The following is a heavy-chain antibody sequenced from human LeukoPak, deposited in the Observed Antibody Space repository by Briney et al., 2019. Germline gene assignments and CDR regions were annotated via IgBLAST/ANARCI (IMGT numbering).Heavy chain of an antibody. J-gene: IGHJ4*02. Sequence: PGGSLRLSCAASGFTFSSYAMSWVRQAPGKGLEWVSAISGSGGSTYYADSVKGRFTISRDNSKITLYLQMSSLRAEDTAVYYCAKAPAYHYDSSGYRDHWGQGTLVTVSS. CDR1: GFTFSSYA. CDR2: ISGSGGST. CDR3: AKAPAYHYDSSGYRDH. D-gene: IGHD3-22*01. V-gene: IGHV3-23*01.